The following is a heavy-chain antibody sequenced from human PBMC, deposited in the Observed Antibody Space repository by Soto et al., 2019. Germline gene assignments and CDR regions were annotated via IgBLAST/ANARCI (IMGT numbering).Heavy chain of an antibody. CDR3: ARVGGSGYEKNGPFDY. Sequence: QVQLVESGGGVVQPGRSLRLSCAASGFTFSSYGMHWVRQAPGKGLEWVAVIWYDGSNKYYADSVKGRFTISRDNSKNTLYLQMNSLRAEDTAVYYCARVGGSGYEKNGPFDYWGQGTLVTVSS. J-gene: IGHJ4*02. CDR1: GFTFSSYG. V-gene: IGHV3-33*01. CDR2: IWYDGSNK. D-gene: IGHD5-12*01.